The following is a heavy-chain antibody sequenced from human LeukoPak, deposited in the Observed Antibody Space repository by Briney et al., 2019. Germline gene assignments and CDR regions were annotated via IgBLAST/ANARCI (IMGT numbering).Heavy chain of an antibody. J-gene: IGHJ4*02. CDR1: GFAFRTCT. V-gene: IGHV3-11*06. D-gene: IGHD4-17*01. CDR2: ISSSSSYT. Sequence: GGSLRLSCAASGFAFRTCTMSWIRQAPGKGLEWISFISSSSSYTNYADSVKGRFTISRDNTKNSLYLQMNNLRAEDTAVYYCARGGADYVIGYWGQGTLVTVSS. CDR3: ARGGADYVIGY.